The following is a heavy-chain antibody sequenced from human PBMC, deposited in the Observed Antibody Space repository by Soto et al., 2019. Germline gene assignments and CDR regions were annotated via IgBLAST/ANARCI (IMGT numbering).Heavy chain of an antibody. Sequence: GRLRPSCTASGSTFSSYAMHWVRQAPGKGLEWVAVISYDGSNKYYADSVKGRFTISRDNSKNTLYLQMNSLRAEDTAVYYCAAGITGTNWGQGTLVTVS. D-gene: IGHD1-7*01. V-gene: IGHV3-30-3*01. CDR2: ISYDGSNK. J-gene: IGHJ4*02. CDR1: GSTFSSYA. CDR3: AAGITGTN.